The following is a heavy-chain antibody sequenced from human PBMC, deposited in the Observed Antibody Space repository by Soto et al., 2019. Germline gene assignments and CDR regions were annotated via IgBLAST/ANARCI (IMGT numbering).Heavy chain of an antibody. V-gene: IGHV3-30*18. D-gene: IGHD6-19*01. CDR2: ISSDGIYK. Sequence: ESGGGVVQPGRSLRLSCTASGFSFSSSGMHWVRQAPGKGLEWVAVISSDGIYKYYADSLKGRFTISRDTSKNTLYLQMSSLTVDDTAVYFCAKGWLVLDYWGQGTLVTVSS. J-gene: IGHJ4*02. CDR1: GFSFSSSG. CDR3: AKGWLVLDY.